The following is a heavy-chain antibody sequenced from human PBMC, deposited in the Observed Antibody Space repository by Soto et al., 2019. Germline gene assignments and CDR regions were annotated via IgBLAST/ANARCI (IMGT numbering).Heavy chain of an antibody. CDR1: GGSISSYY. Sequence: QVQLQESGPGLVKPSETLSLTCTVSGGSISSYYWTWIRQPPGKGLELIGFMYDSGRTHYNPSLNSRVTISLDTSKNQFSLNLRSVTAADTAVYYCASMGYHYGSGSYPLDYWGQGTLVTVSP. CDR3: ASMGYHYGSGSYPLDY. J-gene: IGHJ4*02. V-gene: IGHV4-59*08. D-gene: IGHD3-10*01. CDR2: MYDSGRT.